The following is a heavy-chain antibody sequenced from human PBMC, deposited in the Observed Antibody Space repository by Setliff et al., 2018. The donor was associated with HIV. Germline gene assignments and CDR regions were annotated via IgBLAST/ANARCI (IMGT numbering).Heavy chain of an antibody. Sequence: ASVKVSCKASGYKFTGHHIQWVRQAPGQGLEWMGRINPNMGDTQYAQKFQGRIIMTRDKSINTVYMELSSLTSDDTALYYCARQDIPNGYYLFDSWGQGTQVTVSS. CDR3: ARQDIPNGYYLFDS. CDR2: INPNMGDT. D-gene: IGHD3-3*01. V-gene: IGHV1-2*02. CDR1: GYKFTGHH. J-gene: IGHJ4*02.